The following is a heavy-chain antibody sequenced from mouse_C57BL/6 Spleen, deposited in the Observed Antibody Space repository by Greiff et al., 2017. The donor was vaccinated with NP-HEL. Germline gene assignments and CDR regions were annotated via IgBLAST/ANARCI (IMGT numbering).Heavy chain of an antibody. D-gene: IGHD1-1*01. V-gene: IGHV14-4*01. J-gene: IGHJ4*01. CDR1: GFNIKDDY. CDR3: TTNYYGPYAMDY. CDR2: IDPENGDT. Sequence: EVQLVESGAELVRPGASVKLSCTASGFNIKDDYMHWVKQRPEQGLEWIGWIDPENGDTEYASKFQGKATITADTSSNTAYLQLSSLTSEDTAVYYCTTNYYGPYAMDYWGQGTSVTVSS.